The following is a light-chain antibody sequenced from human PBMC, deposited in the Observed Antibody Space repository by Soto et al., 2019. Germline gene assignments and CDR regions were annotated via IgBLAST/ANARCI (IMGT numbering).Light chain of an antibody. V-gene: IGKV1-5*03. CDR3: QQYSSYWT. J-gene: IGKJ1*01. Sequence: DIQMTQSPSTLSASVGDRVTITCRASQSISSWLAWYQQKPGKAPKLLIYKASSLESGVPSRFSGSGSGTXFTLTISSLQPDDFATYYCQQYSSYWTFGQGTKVEIK. CDR1: QSISSW. CDR2: KAS.